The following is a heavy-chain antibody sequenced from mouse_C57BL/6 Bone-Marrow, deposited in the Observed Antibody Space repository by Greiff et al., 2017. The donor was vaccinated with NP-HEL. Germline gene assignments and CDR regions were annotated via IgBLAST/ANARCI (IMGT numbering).Heavy chain of an antibody. CDR3: AKCGYGSIYGFAY. D-gene: IGHD1-1*01. Sequence: QVQLQQSGAELARPGASVKLSCKASGYTFTSYGISWVKQRTGQGLEWIGEIYPRSGNTYYNEKFKGKATLTADKSSSTAYMELRSLTSEDSAVYFCAKCGYGSIYGFAYWGQRTLVTVSA. CDR1: GYTFTSYG. J-gene: IGHJ3*01. V-gene: IGHV1-81*01. CDR2: IYPRSGNT.